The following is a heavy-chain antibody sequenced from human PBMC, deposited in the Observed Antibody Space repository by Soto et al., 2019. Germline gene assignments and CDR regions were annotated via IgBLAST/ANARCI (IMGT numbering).Heavy chain of an antibody. CDR3: ARDSNSYGIPPNFDY. CDR1: GGSISSGGYY. J-gene: IGHJ4*02. Sequence: KASETLSLTCTVSGGSISSGGYYWSWIRQHPGKGLEWIGCIYYSGSTYYNPSLKSRVTISVDTSKNQFSLKLSSVTAADTAVYYCARDSNSYGIPPNFDYWGQGTLVTVSS. CDR2: IYYSGST. V-gene: IGHV4-31*03. D-gene: IGHD5-18*01.